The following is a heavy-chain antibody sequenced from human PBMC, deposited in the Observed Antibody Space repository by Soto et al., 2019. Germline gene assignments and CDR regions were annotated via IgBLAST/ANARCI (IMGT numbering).Heavy chain of an antibody. CDR2: IYYSGST. D-gene: IGHD1-26*01. CDR3: ARGLISGSHYSGGWYYFDS. CDR1: GGSISSGDYY. Sequence: PSETLSLTCTVSGGSISSGDYYWSWIRPPPGKGLEWIGYIYYSGSTYYNPSLKSRVTISVHTSSSQFSLELSSVTAADTAVYYCARGLISGSHYSGGWYYFDSWGQGTQVTVSS. V-gene: IGHV4-30-4*01. J-gene: IGHJ4*02.